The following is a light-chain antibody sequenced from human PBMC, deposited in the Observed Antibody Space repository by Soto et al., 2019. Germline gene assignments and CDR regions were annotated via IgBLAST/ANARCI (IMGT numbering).Light chain of an antibody. CDR2: GAS. V-gene: IGKV3-15*01. CDR1: QSVSSN. J-gene: IGKJ1*01. Sequence: EIVMTRSPATLSVSPGERATLSCRASQSVSSNLAWYQQKPGQAPRLLIYGASTRATGIPARFSGSGSGTEFTLTISSLQSEDFAVYYGQQYNNWPQTFGQGTKVEIK. CDR3: QQYNNWPQT.